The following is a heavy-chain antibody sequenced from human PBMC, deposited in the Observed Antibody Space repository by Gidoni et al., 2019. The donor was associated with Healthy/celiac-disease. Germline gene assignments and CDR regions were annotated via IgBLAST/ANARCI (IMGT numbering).Heavy chain of an antibody. V-gene: IGHV3-30*18. CDR3: AKEGITIFGVVISRYYYMDV. CDR2: ISYDGSNK. Sequence: QVQLVESGGGVVQPGRSLRLSCAASGFTFSSYGMHWVRPAPGKGLEWVAVISYDGSNKYYADSVKGRFTISRDNSKNTLYLQMNSLRAEDTAVYYCAKEGITIFGVVISRYYYMDVWGKGTTVTVSS. D-gene: IGHD3-3*01. CDR1: GFTFSSYG. J-gene: IGHJ6*03.